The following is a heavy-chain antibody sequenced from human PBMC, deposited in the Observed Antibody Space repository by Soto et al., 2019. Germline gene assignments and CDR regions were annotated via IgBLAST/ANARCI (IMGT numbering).Heavy chain of an antibody. CDR3: ARDGSGYRSRASPMDV. CDR1: GDTFSSYA. CDR2: IIPIFGTA. V-gene: IGHV1-69*13. D-gene: IGHD3-22*01. J-gene: IGHJ6*02. Sequence: SVKVSCKASGDTFSSYAISCVRQAPGQGLEWMGGIIPIFGTANYAQKFQGRVTITADESTSTAYMELSSLRSEDTAVYYCARDGSGYRSRASPMDVWGQGTTVTVS.